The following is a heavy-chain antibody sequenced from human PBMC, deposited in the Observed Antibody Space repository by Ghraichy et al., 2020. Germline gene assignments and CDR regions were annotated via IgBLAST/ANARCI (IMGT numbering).Heavy chain of an antibody. D-gene: IGHD2-15*01. J-gene: IGHJ4*02. CDR3: ARVKASGYCSGGTCNQHFDY. Sequence: SETLSLTCTVSGYSISNGYFWGWIRQPPGKGLDWIGIMFHVGRTYSNPSLKGRFTISVDMSKNQFSLKLSSVTAADTAGYYCARVKASGYCSGGTCNQHFDYWGQGILVTVSS. V-gene: IGHV4-38-2*02. CDR2: MFHVGRT. CDR1: GYSISNGYF.